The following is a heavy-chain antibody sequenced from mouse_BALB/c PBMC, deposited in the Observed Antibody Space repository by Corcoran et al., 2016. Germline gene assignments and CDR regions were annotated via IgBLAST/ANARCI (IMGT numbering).Heavy chain of an antibody. Sequence: EVQLQQSGAELVKPGASVKLSCTASGFNIKDTYMHWVKQRPEQGLEWIGRIDPANGNTKYDPKFQGKATITADTSSNTAYLQLSSLTSEDTAVYYCARGGVRRFDAMDYWGQGTSVTVSS. D-gene: IGHD2-14*01. CDR3: ARGGVRRFDAMDY. CDR2: IDPANGNT. V-gene: IGHV14-3*02. J-gene: IGHJ4*01. CDR1: GFNIKDTY.